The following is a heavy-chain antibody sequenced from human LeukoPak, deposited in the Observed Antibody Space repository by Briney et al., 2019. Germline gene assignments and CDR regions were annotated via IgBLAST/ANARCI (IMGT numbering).Heavy chain of an antibody. V-gene: IGHV3-30*02. CDR3: AKDYSKTSYYGSGTYYRPNWFDP. Sequence: GGSLRLSCAASGFTFSSYAMHWVRQAPGKGLEWVAFIRNDGSNKNYADSVKGRFTISRDNSKNTLYLQMNSLRAEDPAVYYCAKDYSKTSYYGSGTYYRPNWFDPWGQGTLVTVSS. J-gene: IGHJ5*02. CDR1: GFTFSSYA. D-gene: IGHD3-10*01. CDR2: IRNDGSNK.